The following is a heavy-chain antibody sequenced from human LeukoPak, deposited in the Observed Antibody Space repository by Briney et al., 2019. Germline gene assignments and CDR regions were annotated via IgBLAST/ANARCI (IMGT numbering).Heavy chain of an antibody. V-gene: IGHV1-18*01. D-gene: IGHD6-19*01. Sequence: GASVKVSCKASGYTFTTYNINWVRQAPGQGLEWMGWISGYNGNTNYAQKLQGRVTMTTDTPTSTAYMELRSLKSDDTAVYYCARDLSGWYLNGNYWGQGTLVTVSS. CDR2: ISGYNGNT. CDR1: GYTFTTYN. J-gene: IGHJ4*02. CDR3: ARDLSGWYLNGNY.